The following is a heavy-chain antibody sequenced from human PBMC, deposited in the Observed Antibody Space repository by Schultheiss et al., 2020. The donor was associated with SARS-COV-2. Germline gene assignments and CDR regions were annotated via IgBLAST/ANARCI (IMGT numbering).Heavy chain of an antibody. Sequence: SGPTLVKPTQTLTLTCTFSGFSLSTSGVGVGWIRQPPGKALEWLALIYWDDDKRYSPSLKSRLTITKDTSKNQVVLTMTNMDPVDTATYYCAHSVDGKLWYDFWSGYPFTNWFDPWGQGTLVTVSS. CDR2: IYWDDDK. CDR3: AHSVDGKLWYDFWSGYPFTNWFDP. J-gene: IGHJ5*02. D-gene: IGHD3-3*01. CDR1: GFSLSTSGVG. V-gene: IGHV2-5*02.